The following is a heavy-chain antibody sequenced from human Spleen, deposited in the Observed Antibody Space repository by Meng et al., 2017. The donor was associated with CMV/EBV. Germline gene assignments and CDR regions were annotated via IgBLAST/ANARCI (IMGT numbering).Heavy chain of an antibody. CDR3: ARSGIAVAGIAFDI. D-gene: IGHD6-19*01. CDR1: GFTFRSYS. J-gene: IGHJ3*02. CDR2: IYSGGST. Sequence: GGSLRLSCAASGFTFRSYSMYWVRQAPGKGLEWVSVIYSGGSTYYADSVKGRCTISSDNSKNTLYLQMNSLRAEDTAVYYCARSGIAVAGIAFDIWGQGTMVTVSS. V-gene: IGHV3-53*01.